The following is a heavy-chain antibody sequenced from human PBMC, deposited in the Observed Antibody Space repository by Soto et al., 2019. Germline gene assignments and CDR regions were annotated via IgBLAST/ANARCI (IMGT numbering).Heavy chain of an antibody. D-gene: IGHD3-3*01. V-gene: IGHV3-23*01. CDR2: ISGGGITT. CDR1: GFTFSSYA. Sequence: PGGSLRLSCAASGFTFSSYAMSWVRQAPGKGLESVSTISGGGITTYYADSVKGRFTISRDNARNTLYLQMDSLRAEDTAVYYCAKHSVFGVVSSFDYWGQGTQVTVSS. CDR3: AKHSVFGVVSSFDY. J-gene: IGHJ4*02.